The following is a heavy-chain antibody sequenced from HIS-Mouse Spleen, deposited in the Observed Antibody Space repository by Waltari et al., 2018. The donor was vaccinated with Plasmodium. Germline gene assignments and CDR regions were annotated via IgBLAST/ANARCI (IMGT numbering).Heavy chain of an antibody. Sequence: EVQLVESGGGWVQPGGSLRLSCAASGLAFSCYWMSWVRQAPGKGLEWVANIKQDGSEKYYVDSVKGRFTISRDNAKNSLYLQMNSLGAEDTAVYYCASSWYWYFDLWGRGTLVTVSS. CDR3: ASSWYWYFDL. V-gene: IGHV3-7*01. CDR2: IKQDGSEK. J-gene: IGHJ2*01. CDR1: GLAFSCYW. D-gene: IGHD6-13*01.